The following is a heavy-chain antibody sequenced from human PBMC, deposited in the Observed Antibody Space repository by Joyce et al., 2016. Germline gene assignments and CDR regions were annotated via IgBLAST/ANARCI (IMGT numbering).Heavy chain of an antibody. CDR3: ARAGRSYSYYEGPWFDP. J-gene: IGHJ5*02. Sequence: QVQLVQSGAEVKKPGSSVKVSCKASGGTFSNYAINWVRQAPGQGLEWMGGIVPIFDTANYAQKFQGRVTITADESTSTAYMELSRLRTEDTAVYYCARAGRSYSYYEGPWFDPWGQGTLVTVSS. CDR1: GGTFSNYA. CDR2: IVPIFDTA. V-gene: IGHV1-69*01. D-gene: IGHD4-11*01.